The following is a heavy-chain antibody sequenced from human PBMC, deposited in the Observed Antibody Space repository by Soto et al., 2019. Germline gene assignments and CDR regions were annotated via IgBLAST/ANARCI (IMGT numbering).Heavy chain of an antibody. Sequence: GGSLRLSCAASGFTFSNYGMNWVRQAPGKGLQWVSSVSGSGGSTYYADSVKGRFTISRDNSRNALYLQMNSLRAEDTAVYFCSKAHGYSYGYSFDYWGLGTLGTVSS. J-gene: IGHJ4*02. D-gene: IGHD5-18*01. CDR2: VSGSGGST. V-gene: IGHV3-23*01. CDR3: SKAHGYSYGYSFDY. CDR1: GFTFSNYG.